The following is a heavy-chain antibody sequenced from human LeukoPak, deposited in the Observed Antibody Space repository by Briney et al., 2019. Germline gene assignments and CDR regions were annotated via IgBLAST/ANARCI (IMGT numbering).Heavy chain of an antibody. V-gene: IGHV1-18*01. CDR2: ISAYNGNT. Sequence: ASVKVSCMASGYTFTSYGISWVRQAPGQGLEWMGWISAYNGNTNYAQKFQGRVTMTTETSTSTAYMELRSLRSDDTAVYYCARDRSLYCSGGSCHGPNFDYWGQGTLVTVSS. CDR3: ARDRSLYCSGGSCHGPNFDY. D-gene: IGHD2-15*01. CDR1: GYTFTSYG. J-gene: IGHJ4*02.